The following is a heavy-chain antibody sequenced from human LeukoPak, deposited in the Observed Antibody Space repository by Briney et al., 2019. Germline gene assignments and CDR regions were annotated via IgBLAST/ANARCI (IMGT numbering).Heavy chain of an antibody. CDR3: EVVVAATPYAFDI. CDR2: ISYDGSNK. CDR1: GFTFSSYG. J-gene: IGHJ3*02. Sequence: GGSLRLSCAASGFTFSSYGMHWVRQAPGKGLEWVAVISYDGSNKYYADSVKGQFTISRDNSKNTLYLQMNSLRAEDTAVYYCEVVVAATPYAFDIWGQGTMVTVSS. D-gene: IGHD2-15*01. V-gene: IGHV3-30*03.